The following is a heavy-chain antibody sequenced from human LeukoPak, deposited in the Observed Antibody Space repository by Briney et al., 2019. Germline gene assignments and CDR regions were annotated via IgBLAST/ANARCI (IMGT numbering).Heavy chain of an antibody. CDR3: AKAKTMTHDAFDI. Sequence: GGSLRLSCAASGFTFSSYAMSCVRQAPGKGLEWVSAISGSGGNTYYADSVKGRFTISRDNSKNALYLQMNSLRAEDTAVYYCAKAKTMTHDAFDIWGQGTMVTVSS. D-gene: IGHD3-22*01. V-gene: IGHV3-23*01. CDR1: GFTFSSYA. CDR2: ISGSGGNT. J-gene: IGHJ3*02.